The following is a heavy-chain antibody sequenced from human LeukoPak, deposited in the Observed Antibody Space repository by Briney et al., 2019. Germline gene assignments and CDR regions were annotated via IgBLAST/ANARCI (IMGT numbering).Heavy chain of an antibody. CDR2: ISSRGSYI. CDR1: GFTFSNYN. D-gene: IGHD6-13*01. V-gene: IGHV3-21*01. Sequence: GGSLRLSCAASGFTFSNYNINWVCQAPGKGLEWVSSISSRGSYIYYADSVKGRFAISADNAMNSLYLQMNSLRAEDTAVYYCARGYSSSWYDLYYFDYWGQGTLVTVSS. J-gene: IGHJ4*02. CDR3: ARGYSSSWYDLYYFDY.